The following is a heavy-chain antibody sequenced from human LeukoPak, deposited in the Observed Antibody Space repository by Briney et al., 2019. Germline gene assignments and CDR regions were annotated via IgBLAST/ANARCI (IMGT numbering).Heavy chain of an antibody. J-gene: IGHJ4*02. D-gene: IGHD2-15*01. CDR2: IKQDGSEM. CDR3: ARDGGYCSGGSCYWVY. Sequence: GGSLRLSCTAFEFTFSNYWMSWVRQAPGKGLECVVNIKQDGSEMYYVDSVKGRFTISRDNAKNSLYLQMNSLRAEDTAVYYCARDGGYCSGGSCYWVYWGQGTLVTVSS. CDR1: EFTFSNYW. V-gene: IGHV3-7*05.